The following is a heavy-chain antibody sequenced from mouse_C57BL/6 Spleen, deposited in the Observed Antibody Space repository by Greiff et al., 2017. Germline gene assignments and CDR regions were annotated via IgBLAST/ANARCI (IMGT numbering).Heavy chain of an antibody. CDR3: ARSEGYYGSSYRYFDV. V-gene: IGHV1-64*01. Sequence: QVQLQQPGAELVKPGASVKLSCKASGYTFTSYWMHWVKQRPGQGLEWIGMIHPNSGSTNYNEKFKSKATLTVDKSSITAYMQLSSLTSEDSAVYYCARSEGYYGSSYRYFDVWGTGTTVTVSS. J-gene: IGHJ1*03. CDR1: GYTFTSYW. D-gene: IGHD1-1*01. CDR2: IHPNSGST.